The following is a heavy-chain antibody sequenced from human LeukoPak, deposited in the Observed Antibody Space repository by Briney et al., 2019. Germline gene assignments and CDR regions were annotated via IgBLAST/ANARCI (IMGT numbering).Heavy chain of an antibody. D-gene: IGHD3-16*02. V-gene: IGHV3-48*01. Sequence: GGSLRLSCAASGFTFSSYSMNWVRQAPGKGLEWVSYISSSSSTIYYADSVKGRFTISRDNAKNSLYLQMNSLGAEDTAVYYCARERGLRLGELSLAYYFDYWGQGTLVTVSS. J-gene: IGHJ4*02. CDR3: ARERGLRLGELSLAYYFDY. CDR1: GFTFSSYS. CDR2: ISSSSSTI.